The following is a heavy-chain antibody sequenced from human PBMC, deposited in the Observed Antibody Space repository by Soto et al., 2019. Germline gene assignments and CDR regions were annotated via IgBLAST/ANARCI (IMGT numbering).Heavy chain of an antibody. V-gene: IGHV4-59*12. Sequence: SETLSLTCTVSGSSISNYYWSWIRQSPGEGLEWIGYVYSSGSTYYNPSLKSRVTISVDRSKNQFSLKLSSVTAADTAVYYCARVKSDPRDDAFDIWGQGTMVTVSS. CDR2: VYSSGST. CDR3: ARVKSDPRDDAFDI. CDR1: GSSISNYY. J-gene: IGHJ3*02.